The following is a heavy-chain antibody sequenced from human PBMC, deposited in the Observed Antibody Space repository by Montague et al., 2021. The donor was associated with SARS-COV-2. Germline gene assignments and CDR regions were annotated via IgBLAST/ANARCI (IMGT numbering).Heavy chain of an antibody. V-gene: IGHV4-39*07. D-gene: IGHD1-7*01. CDR3: ARDKGYNWNYCYYYGMDV. Sequence: SETLSLTCTVSGGSISSSSYYWGCIRQPPGKGLEWIGSIYYSGSTYYNPSLKSRVTISVDTSKNQFSLKLSSATAADTAVYYCARDKGYNWNYCYYYGMDVWGQGTTVTVSS. CDR2: IYYSGST. CDR1: GGSISSSSYY. J-gene: IGHJ6*02.